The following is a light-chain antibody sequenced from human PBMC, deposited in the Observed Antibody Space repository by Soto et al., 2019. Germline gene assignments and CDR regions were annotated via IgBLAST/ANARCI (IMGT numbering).Light chain of an antibody. J-gene: IGKJ2*01. V-gene: IGKV3-15*01. CDR2: GVI. CDR3: QQYNNWPYT. CDR1: QSIGSS. Sequence: EIVMTQSAVTLSVSPGERATLSCRASQSIGSSLAWYQQKRGQGPRPLIYGVITRATGVPARFSGSQSGTEFTLTISSLQSEDFAVYYCQQYNNWPYTFGQGTKLEIK.